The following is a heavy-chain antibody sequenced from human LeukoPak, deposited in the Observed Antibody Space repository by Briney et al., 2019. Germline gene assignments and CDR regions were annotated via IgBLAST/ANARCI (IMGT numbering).Heavy chain of an antibody. Sequence: GGSLRLSCTASGFTFGDYAMNWVRQAPGKGLEWVSYITSSSSTIYYADSVKGRFTISRDNSKNTLYVQMNSLRAEDTAVYYCAKDNGPDYYDSSGYYDPYYMDVWGKGTTVTVSS. D-gene: IGHD3-22*01. CDR2: ITSSSSTI. CDR1: GFTFGDYA. V-gene: IGHV3-48*01. CDR3: AKDNGPDYYDSSGYYDPYYMDV. J-gene: IGHJ6*03.